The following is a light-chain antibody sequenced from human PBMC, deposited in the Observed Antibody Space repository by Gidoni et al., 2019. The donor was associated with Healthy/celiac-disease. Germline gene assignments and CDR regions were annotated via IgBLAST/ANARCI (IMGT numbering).Light chain of an antibody. V-gene: IGKV1-39*01. CDR1: KSITSY. Sequence: IQMTQPPSSLSASVGDRVTITCRGSKSITSYLNWYQQKPGEDPKLLIYAASSLQSRVPSRFSGGGSGTDFTLTISSLQPEDFATYYCQQSYSTPLWTFGQGTKVEIK. CDR2: AAS. J-gene: IGKJ1*01. CDR3: QQSYSTPLWT.